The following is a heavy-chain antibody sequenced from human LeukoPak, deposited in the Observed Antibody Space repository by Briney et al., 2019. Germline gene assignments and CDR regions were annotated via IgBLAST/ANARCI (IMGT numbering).Heavy chain of an antibody. V-gene: IGHV3-33*01. CDR3: AGEQQWLYFDY. CDR1: GFTFSSYG. Sequence: GGSLRLSCAASGFTFSSYGMHWVRQAPGKGLEWVAVIWYDGSNKYYADSVKGRFTISRDNSKNTLYLQMNSLRAEDAAVYYCAGEQQWLYFDYWGQGTLVTVSS. CDR2: IWYDGSNK. J-gene: IGHJ4*02. D-gene: IGHD6-19*01.